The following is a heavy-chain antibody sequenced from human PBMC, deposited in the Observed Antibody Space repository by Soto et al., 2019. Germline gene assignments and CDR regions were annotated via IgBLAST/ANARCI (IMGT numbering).Heavy chain of an antibody. CDR1: GYTFNRYY. CDR3: ARASQMIIQRSFCSMDV. Sequence: ASVKVSCKASGYTFNRYYMHWVRQAPGPGLQWMGWISPHTGSTRYAPKFRGRVTMTRDTSVSTVYMELSGLTSDDTAVYYCARASQMIIQRSFCSMDVPDKATT. D-gene: IGHD3-16*01. CDR2: ISPHTGST. V-gene: IGHV1-2*02. J-gene: IGHJ6*04.